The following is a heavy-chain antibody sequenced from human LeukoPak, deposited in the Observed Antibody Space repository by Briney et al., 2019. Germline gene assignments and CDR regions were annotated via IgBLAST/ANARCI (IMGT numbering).Heavy chain of an antibody. CDR3: ARLDCSGGSCGYYYYGMDV. J-gene: IGHJ6*02. CDR1: GGSISSSSYY. V-gene: IGHV4-39*01. CDR2: ISYSGST. D-gene: IGHD2-15*01. Sequence: SETLSLTGIVSGGSISSSSYYWGWIRQPPGKGLEWIGSISYSGSTYHNPSLKSRVTISVDTSKNQFSLKLSSVTAADTAVYYCARLDCSGGSCGYYYYGMDVWGQGTTVTVSS.